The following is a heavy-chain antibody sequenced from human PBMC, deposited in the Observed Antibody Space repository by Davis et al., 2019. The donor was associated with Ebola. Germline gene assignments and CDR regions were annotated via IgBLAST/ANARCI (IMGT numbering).Heavy chain of an antibody. V-gene: IGHV3-30*18. Sequence: GGSLRLSCAASGFTFSSYGMHWVRQAPGKGLEWVAVISYDGSNKYYADSVKGRFTISRDNSKNTLYLQMNSLRAEDTAVYYCAKGADPSYYDFWSGYYKAGEYYFDYWGQGTLITVSS. J-gene: IGHJ4*02. CDR3: AKGADPSYYDFWSGYYKAGEYYFDY. D-gene: IGHD3-3*01. CDR1: GFTFSSYG. CDR2: ISYDGSNK.